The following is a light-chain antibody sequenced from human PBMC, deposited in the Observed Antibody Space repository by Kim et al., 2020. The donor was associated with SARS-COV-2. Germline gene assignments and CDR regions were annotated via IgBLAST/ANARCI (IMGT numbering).Light chain of an antibody. J-gene: IGLJ3*02. V-gene: IGLV3-9*01. CDR2: RDS. CDR1: NIGSKN. Sequence: SVAVGQTASITCGGNNIGSKNVHWYQQKPGQAPVLVIYRDSNRPSGIPERFSGSNSGNTATLTINRAQAGDEADYYCQVWDSSTWVFGGGTQLTVL. CDR3: QVWDSSTWV.